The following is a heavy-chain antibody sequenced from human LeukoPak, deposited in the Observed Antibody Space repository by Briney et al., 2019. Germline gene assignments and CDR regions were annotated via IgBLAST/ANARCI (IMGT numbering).Heavy chain of an antibody. J-gene: IGHJ4*02. CDR3: ARGTRKTLWFGELSQRLDY. CDR1: GFTFSSYW. D-gene: IGHD3-10*01. Sequence: GGSLRLSCAASGFTFSSYWMSWVRQAPGKGLEWVANIKQDGSEKYYVDSVKGRFTISRDNAKNSLYLQMNSLRAEDTAVYYCARGTRKTLWFGELSQRLDYWGQGTLVTVSS. CDR2: IKQDGSEK. V-gene: IGHV3-7*01.